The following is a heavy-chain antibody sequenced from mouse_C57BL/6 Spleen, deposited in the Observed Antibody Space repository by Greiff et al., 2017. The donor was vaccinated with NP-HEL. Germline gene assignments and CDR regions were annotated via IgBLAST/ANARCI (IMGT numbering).Heavy chain of an antibody. CDR2: IYPGDGDT. Sequence: VKLMESGPELVKPGASVKISCKASGYAFSSSWMNWVKQRPGKGLEWIGRIYPGDGDTNYNGKFKGKATLTADKSSSTAYMQLSSLTSEDSAVYFCARSYITTVGRGYFDYWGQGTTLTVSS. CDR3: ARSYITTVGRGYFDY. J-gene: IGHJ2*01. V-gene: IGHV1-82*01. D-gene: IGHD1-1*01. CDR1: GYAFSSSW.